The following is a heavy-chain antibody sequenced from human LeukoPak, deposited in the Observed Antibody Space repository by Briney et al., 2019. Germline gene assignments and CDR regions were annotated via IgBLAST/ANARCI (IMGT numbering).Heavy chain of an antibody. V-gene: IGHV3-74*01. D-gene: IGHD1-14*01. J-gene: IGHJ4*02. Sequence: PGGPLRFSFVASEFTFRSSWRHGAAKTPGKGLGWASRINSDGSTTNYADSVKGRFTISRDNAENTLYLQMNSLRAEDTSVYYCARGIKGGFGPDFWGQGTLVTVSS. CDR1: EFTFRSSW. CDR3: ARGIKGGFGPDF. CDR2: INSDGSTT.